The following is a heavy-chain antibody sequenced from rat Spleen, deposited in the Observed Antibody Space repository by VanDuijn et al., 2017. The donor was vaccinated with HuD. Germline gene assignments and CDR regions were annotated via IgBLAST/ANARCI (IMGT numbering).Heavy chain of an antibody. CDR1: GFTFSNYG. Sequence: EVQLVESGGGLVQPGRSLKLSCAASGFTFSNYGMHWIRQAPTKGLEWVASISPSGGSTYYRDSVKGRFTISRDNAKSTLYLQMDGLRSEDTATYYCATDRIWDGYPLFDYWGQGFMVTVSS. CDR3: ATDRIWDGYPLFDY. CDR2: ISPSGGST. D-gene: IGHD1-12*03. V-gene: IGHV5-19*01. J-gene: IGHJ2*01.